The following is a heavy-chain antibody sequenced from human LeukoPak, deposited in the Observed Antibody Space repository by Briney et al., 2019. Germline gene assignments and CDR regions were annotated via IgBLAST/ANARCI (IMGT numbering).Heavy chain of an antibody. CDR2: IYTTGTA. V-gene: IGHV4-4*07. Sequence: SETLSLTCTVSGDFISGSYWSWIRQPAGKGLEWVGRIYTTGTANYNPSLTSRVTMSVDTSKKQLSLTLTSVTAADTAVYFCARDSKYDSSGHTPWGQGMLVTVSS. CDR3: ARDSKYDSSGHTP. CDR1: GDFISGSY. J-gene: IGHJ5*02. D-gene: IGHD3-22*01.